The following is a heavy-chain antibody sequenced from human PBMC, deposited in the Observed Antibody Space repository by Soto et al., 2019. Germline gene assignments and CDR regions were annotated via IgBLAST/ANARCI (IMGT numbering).Heavy chain of an antibody. Sequence: GASVKVSCKASGYTFTSYDINWVRQATGQGLEWMGWMNPNSGNTGYAQKFQGRVTMTRNTSKSTAYMEMSSLRSEDTAVYYCASGGRRNWNSYYYGMDVRGQGTTVTVSS. CDR2: MNPNSGNT. D-gene: IGHD1-7*01. V-gene: IGHV1-8*01. CDR3: ASGGRRNWNSYYYGMDV. J-gene: IGHJ6*02. CDR1: GYTFTSYD.